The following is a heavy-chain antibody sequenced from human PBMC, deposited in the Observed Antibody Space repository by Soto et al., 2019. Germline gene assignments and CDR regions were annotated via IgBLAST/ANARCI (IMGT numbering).Heavy chain of an antibody. CDR1: GFTVSWNY. CDR2: VYTDGTT. CDR3: ARDVAAGSYYFDH. Sequence: EVQVVQSGGGLIQPGGALKLSCAVSGFTVSWNYMNWVRQAPGKGLEWVSVVYTDGTTYYADSVKGRFTISRDNSKNTLVLQMKSLRAEDTASYYCARDVAAGSYYFDHWGQGSLVTVSS. V-gene: IGHV3-53*01. D-gene: IGHD5-12*01. J-gene: IGHJ4*02.